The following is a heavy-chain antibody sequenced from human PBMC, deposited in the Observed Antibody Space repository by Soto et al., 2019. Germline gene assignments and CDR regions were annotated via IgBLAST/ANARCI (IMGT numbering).Heavy chain of an antibody. CDR3: AAYRSGDNLGY. Sequence: QMQLVQSGPEVKKPGTSVKISCKASGFTFTSSAVQWVRQARGQRLEWIGWIVVGSGNTNYAQKFQESVTITRDMSTSTAYVELSSLRSEDTAVYYCAAYRSGDNLGYWGQGTLVTVSS. V-gene: IGHV1-58*01. J-gene: IGHJ4*02. CDR2: IVVGSGNT. D-gene: IGHD4-17*01. CDR1: GFTFTSSA.